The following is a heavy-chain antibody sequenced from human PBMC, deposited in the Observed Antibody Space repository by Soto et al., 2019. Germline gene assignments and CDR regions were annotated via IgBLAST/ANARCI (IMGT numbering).Heavy chain of an antibody. CDR2: IDPGDTYV. CDR3: ARLECTTNTCDSWFDP. Sequence: ESLKISCKGFGYTFTTFWISWVRQMPRKGLEWMGRIDPGDTYVTYSPSFQGHVTISVDKSISTAYLEWSSLKASDTAMYYCARLECTTNTCDSWFDPWGQGTLVTVSS. V-gene: IGHV5-10-1*01. CDR1: GYTFTTFW. J-gene: IGHJ5*02. D-gene: IGHD2-2*01.